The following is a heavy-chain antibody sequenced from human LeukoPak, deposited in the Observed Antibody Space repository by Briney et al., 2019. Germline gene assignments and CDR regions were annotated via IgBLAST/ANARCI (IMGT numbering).Heavy chain of an antibody. CDR2: IYYSGST. J-gene: IGHJ4*02. CDR3: APRNSLDSRRTAPG. V-gene: IGHV4-39*07. CDR1: GGSISSSSYY. D-gene: IGHD5-18*01. Sequence: SETLSLTCTVSGGSISSSSYYWGWIRQPPGKGLEWIGSIYYSGSTYYNPSLKSRVTISVDTSKNQFSLKLSSVTAADTAVYYCAPRNSLDSRRTAPGWGQGTLVTVSS.